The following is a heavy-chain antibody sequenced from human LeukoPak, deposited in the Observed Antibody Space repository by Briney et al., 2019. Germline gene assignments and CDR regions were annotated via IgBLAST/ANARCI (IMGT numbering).Heavy chain of an antibody. J-gene: IGHJ5*02. CDR1: GSTLTELS. CDR3: ATVNCSSTSCYRGGNWFDP. V-gene: IGHV1-24*01. D-gene: IGHD2-2*02. Sequence: ASVTVSCKVSGSTLTELSMHWVRQAPGKGLEWMGGFDPEDGETIYAQKFQGRVTMTEDTSTDTDYMELSSLRSEDTAVYYCATVNCSSTSCYRGGNWFDPWGQGTLVTVSS. CDR2: FDPEDGET.